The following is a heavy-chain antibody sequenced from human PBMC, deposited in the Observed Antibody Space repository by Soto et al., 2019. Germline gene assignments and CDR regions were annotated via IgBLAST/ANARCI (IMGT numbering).Heavy chain of an antibody. D-gene: IGHD2-15*01. J-gene: IGHJ6*02. CDR2: IWYDGSNK. CDR1: GFTFSSYG. Sequence: QPGGSLRLSCAASGFTFSSYGMHWVRQAPGKGLEWVAVIWYDGSNKYYADSVKGRFTISRDNSKNTLYLQMNSLRAEDTAVYYCARVRCSGGSCYLAGYYYGMDVWGQGTTVTVSS. CDR3: ARVRCSGGSCYLAGYYYGMDV. V-gene: IGHV3-33*01.